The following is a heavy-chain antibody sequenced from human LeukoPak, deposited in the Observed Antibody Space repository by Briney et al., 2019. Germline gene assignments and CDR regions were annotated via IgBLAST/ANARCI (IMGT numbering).Heavy chain of an antibody. CDR1: GFTFSHYW. J-gene: IGHJ4*02. V-gene: IGHV3-7*01. D-gene: IGHD3-3*01. Sequence: GGSLRLSCAASGFTFSHYWMSWVRQAPGKGLEWVANIKQDGSEKYYVDSVKGRFTISRDNAKNSLYLQMNSLRAEDTAVYYCARGVYDFWSGYSRIDYWGQGTLVTVSS. CDR2: IKQDGSEK. CDR3: ARGVYDFWSGYSRIDY.